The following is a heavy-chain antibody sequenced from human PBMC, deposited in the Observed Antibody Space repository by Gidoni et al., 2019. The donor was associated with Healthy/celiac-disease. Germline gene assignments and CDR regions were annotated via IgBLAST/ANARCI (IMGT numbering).Heavy chain of an antibody. CDR3: ARGRTYSYY. Sequence: QVQLQESCPGLVKSSETLSLTCIVSGGSMSSYYWTWIRQPPGKGLEWIGDIYSNGKLDYTPSLKSRITISVDTSRSQFSLKFNSVTAADTAVYYCARGRTYSYYWGQGTLVTVSS. J-gene: IGHJ4*02. V-gene: IGHV4-59*01. D-gene: IGHD2-21*01. CDR1: GGSMSSYY. CDR2: IYSNGKL.